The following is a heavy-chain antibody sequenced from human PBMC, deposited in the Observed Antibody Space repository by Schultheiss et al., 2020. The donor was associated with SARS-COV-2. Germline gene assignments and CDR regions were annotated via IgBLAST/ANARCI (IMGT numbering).Heavy chain of an antibody. V-gene: IGHV3-15*05. J-gene: IGHJ4*02. CDR2: IKTKTDGGTT. CDR3: AKDKSRQQLALED. D-gene: IGHD6-13*01. CDR1: GFSFTNTW. Sequence: GGSLRLSCAASGFSFTNTWMSWVRQAPGKGLEWVGRIKTKTDGGTTDYAAPVKGRFTISRDDSKNMLYLQMNSLRAEDTAVYYCAKDKSRQQLALEDWGPGTLVTVSS.